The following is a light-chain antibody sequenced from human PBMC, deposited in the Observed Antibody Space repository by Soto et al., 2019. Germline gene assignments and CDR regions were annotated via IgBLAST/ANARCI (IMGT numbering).Light chain of an antibody. CDR2: QVT. V-gene: IGLV2-14*01. CDR1: GSDVGGYNH. CDR3: SSYTGSTNYV. Sequence: QSVLTQPASVSGSPGQSITISCTGTGSDVGGYNHVSWYQQHPGKAPKLMIYQVTNRPSGVSNRFSGSKSGNTASLTISGLQAEDEADYYCSSYTGSTNYVFGTGTKVTVL. J-gene: IGLJ1*01.